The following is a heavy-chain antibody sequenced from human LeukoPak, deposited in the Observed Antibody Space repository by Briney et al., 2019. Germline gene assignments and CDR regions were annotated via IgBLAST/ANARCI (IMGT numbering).Heavy chain of an antibody. V-gene: IGHV3-53*01. J-gene: IGHJ4*02. CDR1: GFTVSSNY. CDR2: IYSSGTT. CDR3: ARDQRSGWSDY. D-gene: IGHD6-19*01. Sequence: TGGSLRLSCAASGFTVSSNYMSWVRQAPGKGLEWVSVIYSSGTTYYADSVKGRFTISRDNSKNTLYLQMNSLRAEDTAVYYCARDQRSGWSDYWGQGTLVTVSS.